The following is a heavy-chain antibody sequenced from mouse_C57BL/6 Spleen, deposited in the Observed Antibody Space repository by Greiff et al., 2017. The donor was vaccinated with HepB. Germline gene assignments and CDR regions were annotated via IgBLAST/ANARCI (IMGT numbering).Heavy chain of an antibody. CDR1: GFTFSSYG. D-gene: IGHD2-3*01. CDR2: ISSGGSYT. CDR3: ARHDGYGYAMDY. V-gene: IGHV5-6*01. J-gene: IGHJ4*01. Sequence: EVQRVESGGDLVKPGGSLKLSCAASGFTFSSYGMSWVRQTPDKRLEWVATISSGGSYTYYPDSVKGRFTISRDNAKNTLYLQMSSLKSEDTAMYYCARHDGYGYAMDYWGQGTSVTVSS.